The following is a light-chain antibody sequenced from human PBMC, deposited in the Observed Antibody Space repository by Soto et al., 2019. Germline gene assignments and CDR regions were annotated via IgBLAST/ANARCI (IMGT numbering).Light chain of an antibody. CDR3: SSYTSSSTLDV. Sequence: QSALTQPVSVSGSPGQSITISCTGTSSDVGGYNYVSWYQQHPGKAPKLMIYDVSNRPSGVSNRFSGSKSGNTASLTISGLQAEDEADYYCSSYTSSSTLDVFGGGTKLTVL. CDR1: SSDVGGYNY. CDR2: DVS. V-gene: IGLV2-14*01. J-gene: IGLJ2*01.